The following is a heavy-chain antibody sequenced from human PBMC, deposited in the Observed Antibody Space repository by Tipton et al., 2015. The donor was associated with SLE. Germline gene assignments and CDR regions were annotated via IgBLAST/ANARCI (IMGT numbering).Heavy chain of an antibody. Sequence: TLSLTCIVSGVSISSSSYYWGWIRKSPGKGLEWIGSLYYSGISNYNPSLQGRVSISVDTSKNHLSLTMTSVTAADTAVYYCARLGSSTRHYDHDYWGQGTLVTVSS. V-gene: IGHV4-39*07. CDR2: LYYSGIS. J-gene: IGHJ4*02. CDR3: ARLGSSTRHYDHDY. CDR1: GVSISSSSYY. D-gene: IGHD3-22*01.